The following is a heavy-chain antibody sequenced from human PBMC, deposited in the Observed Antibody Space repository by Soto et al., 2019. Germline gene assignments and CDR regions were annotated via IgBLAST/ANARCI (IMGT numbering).Heavy chain of an antibody. J-gene: IGHJ4*02. CDR2: INHSGST. Sequence: QVQLQQWGPGLLKPSETLSLTCAVYGGSFSGYYWSWIRQPPGKGLEWIGEINHSGSTNYNPSLKSRVTISVDTSKNQFSLKLSSVTAADTAVYYCARRPGSFSSSWYFDYWGQGTLVTVSS. D-gene: IGHD6-13*01. CDR3: ARRPGSFSSSWYFDY. CDR1: GGSFSGYY. V-gene: IGHV4-34*01.